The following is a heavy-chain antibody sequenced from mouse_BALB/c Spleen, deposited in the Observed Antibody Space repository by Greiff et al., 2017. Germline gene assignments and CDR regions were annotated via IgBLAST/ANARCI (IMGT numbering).Heavy chain of an antibody. V-gene: IGHV5-6-3*01. CDR3: ARFRYDGFAY. CDR2: INSNGGST. Sequence: EVKLVESGGGLVQPGGSLKLSCAASGFTFSSYGMSWVRQTPDKRLELVATINSNGGSTYYPDSVKGRFTISRDNAKNTLYLQMSSLKSEDTAMYYCARFRYDGFAYWGQGTLVTVSA. CDR1: GFTFSSYG. D-gene: IGHD2-14*01. J-gene: IGHJ3*01.